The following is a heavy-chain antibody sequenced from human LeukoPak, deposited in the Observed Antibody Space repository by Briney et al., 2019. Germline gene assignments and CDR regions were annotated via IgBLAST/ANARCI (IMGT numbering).Heavy chain of an antibody. Sequence: GGSLRLSCAASGFTFSSYGMTWVRQAPGKGLEWISYITISSTTIYYADSVKGRFTISRDNAENSLYLQMNSLRAKDTAVYYCAREWPYSSSWSSFDYWGQGTLVTVSS. CDR3: AREWPYSSSWSSFDY. J-gene: IGHJ4*02. CDR2: ITISSTTI. D-gene: IGHD6-13*01. V-gene: IGHV3-48*01. CDR1: GFTFSSYG.